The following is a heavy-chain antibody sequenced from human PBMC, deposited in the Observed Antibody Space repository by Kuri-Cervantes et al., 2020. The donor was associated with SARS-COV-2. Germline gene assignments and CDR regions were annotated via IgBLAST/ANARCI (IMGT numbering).Heavy chain of an antibody. D-gene: IGHD3-10*01. V-gene: IGHV4-34*01. J-gene: IGHJ6*02. CDR3: ARTNRGGYYYYYGMDV. Sequence: ESLKISCAVYGGSFSGYYWSWIRQPPGKGLEWIGEINHSGSTNYNPSLKSRVTISVDTSKNQFSLKLSSVTAADTAVYYCARTNRGGYYYYYGMDVWGQGTTVTVSS. CDR2: INHSGST. CDR1: GGSFSGYY.